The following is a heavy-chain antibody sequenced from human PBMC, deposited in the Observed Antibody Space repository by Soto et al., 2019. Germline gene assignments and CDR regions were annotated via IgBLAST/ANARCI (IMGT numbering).Heavy chain of an antibody. V-gene: IGHV4-34*01. CDR2: INHSGST. CDR3: ARDKITGLFDY. D-gene: IGHD2-8*02. J-gene: IGHJ4*02. Sequence: QVQLQQWGAGLLKPSETLSLTCAVYGGSFSGYYWTWIRQPPGTGLEWIGEINHSGSTNYNPSLKXLVTISVDTSKNQFSLKLTSVTAADTAVYDCARDKITGLFDYWGQGTLVTVSS. CDR1: GGSFSGYY.